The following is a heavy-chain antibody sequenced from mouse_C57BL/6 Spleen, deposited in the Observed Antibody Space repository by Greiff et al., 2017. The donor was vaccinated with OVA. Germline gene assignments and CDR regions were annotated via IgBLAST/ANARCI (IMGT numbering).Heavy chain of an antibody. V-gene: IGHV1-80*01. CDR2: IYPGDGDT. CDR1: GYAFSSYW. Sequence: QVQLQQSGAELVKPGASVKISCKASGYAFSSYWMNWVKQRPGKGLEWIGQIYPGDGDTNYNGKFKGKATLTADKSSSTDYMQLSSLTSEDSAVYFCARSSNYWYCDVWGTGTTVTVSS. CDR3: ARSSNYWYCDV. J-gene: IGHJ1*03. D-gene: IGHD2-5*01.